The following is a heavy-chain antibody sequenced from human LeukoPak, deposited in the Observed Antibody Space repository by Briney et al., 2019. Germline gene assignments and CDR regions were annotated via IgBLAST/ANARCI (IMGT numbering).Heavy chain of an antibody. J-gene: IGHJ4*02. CDR1: GFTFSSYG. CDR3: AKDRSSPIAAARFDY. D-gene: IGHD6-13*01. V-gene: IGHV3-30*02. CDR2: IRYDGSNK. Sequence: GGSLRLSCAASGFTFSSYGMHWVRQAPGKGLEWVAFIRYDGSNKYYADSVKGRFTISRDNSKNTLYLQMNSLRAEDTAVYYCAKDRSSPIAAARFDYWGQGTLVTVSS.